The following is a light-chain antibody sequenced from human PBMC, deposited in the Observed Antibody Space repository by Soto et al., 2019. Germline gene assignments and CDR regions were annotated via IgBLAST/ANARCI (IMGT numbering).Light chain of an antibody. V-gene: IGKV3-20*01. CDR1: QTVNNNY. Sequence: EIVLTQSPGTLSLSPGESATLSCRAGQTVNNNYVAWYQQKSGQAPRLLIFAASSRATGIPDRFSGSGSGTDFTLTISRLEPEDFAVYYCQQYGSSLYTFGQATKLEIK. J-gene: IGKJ2*01. CDR2: AAS. CDR3: QQYGSSLYT.